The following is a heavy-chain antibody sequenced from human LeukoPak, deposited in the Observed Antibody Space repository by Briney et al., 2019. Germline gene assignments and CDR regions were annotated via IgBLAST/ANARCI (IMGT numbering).Heavy chain of an antibody. D-gene: IGHD5-24*01. Sequence: GGSLRLSCAASGFTVNSNSMSWVRQATGKGLECVAAIYSGDSTYYPDSVKGRFSISRDNSKNTLYLQMSSLRAEDTAIYYCIRYGYNLLEYSQHWGQGTLVTVSS. CDR1: GFTVNSNS. CDR2: IYSGDST. J-gene: IGHJ1*01. V-gene: IGHV3-53*01. CDR3: IRYGYNLLEYSQH.